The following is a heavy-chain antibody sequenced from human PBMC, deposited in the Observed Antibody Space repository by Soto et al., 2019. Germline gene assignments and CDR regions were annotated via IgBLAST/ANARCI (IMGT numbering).Heavy chain of an antibody. D-gene: IGHD3-10*01. CDR3: AVAAVREIMAQESSGMAV. CDR1: GSTLSDYA. V-gene: IGHV1-69*01. J-gene: IGHJ6*02. CDR2: IMPTVDSA. Sequence: QVQLVQSGAEVKTPGSSVKVSCKASGSTLSDYAISWVRQAPGQGLEWMGGIMPTVDSANYAQNFQGRLTISADESTSIANLELSSLRSDDTAVYYCAVAAVREIMAQESSGMAVWGQGTTVIVSS.